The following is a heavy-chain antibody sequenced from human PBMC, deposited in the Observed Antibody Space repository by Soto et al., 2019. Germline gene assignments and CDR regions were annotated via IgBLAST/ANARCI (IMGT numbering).Heavy chain of an antibody. J-gene: IGHJ4*02. CDR3: ARDSYCSGGSCYRGYFDY. CDR2: ISAYNGNT. V-gene: IGHV1-18*01. Sequence: QVQLVQSGAEVKKPGASVKVSCTASGYTFTSYGISWVRQAPGQGLERMGWISAYNGNTNYAQKLQGRVTMTTDTSTSTAYMELRSLRSDDTAVYYCARDSYCSGGSCYRGYFDYWGQGTLVTVSS. D-gene: IGHD2-15*01. CDR1: GYTFTSYG.